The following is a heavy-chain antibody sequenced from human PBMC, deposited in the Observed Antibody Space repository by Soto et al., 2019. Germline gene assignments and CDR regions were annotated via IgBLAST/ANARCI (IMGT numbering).Heavy chain of an antibody. CDR3: ARAAEGLTDYGIDI. CDR1: GFSFSDYG. V-gene: IGHV3-33*01. Sequence: QVQLVESGGGAVQPGRSLKLSCAASGFSFSDYGMHWVRQAPGKGLEWVAVTWYDGSNKNYGDSVKGRFTISRDNSKYMLFLQMNSLKAEDTAVYYCARAAEGLTDYGIDIWGQGTTVTVSS. CDR2: TWYDGSNK. D-gene: IGHD1-20*01. J-gene: IGHJ6*02.